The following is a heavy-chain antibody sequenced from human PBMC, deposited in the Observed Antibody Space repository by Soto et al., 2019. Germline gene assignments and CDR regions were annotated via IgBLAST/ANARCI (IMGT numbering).Heavy chain of an antibody. Sequence: SETLSLTCAVSGGSISTYSWSWIRQPPGKGLEWIGYIYYSGGVNYNPSLKSRITISVDTSKNQFSLKLSSVTAADTAVYYCARDLYGSGNPFDYWGQGILVTVSS. CDR2: IYYSGGV. V-gene: IGHV4-59*01. CDR1: GGSISTYS. D-gene: IGHD3-10*01. J-gene: IGHJ4*02. CDR3: ARDLYGSGNPFDY.